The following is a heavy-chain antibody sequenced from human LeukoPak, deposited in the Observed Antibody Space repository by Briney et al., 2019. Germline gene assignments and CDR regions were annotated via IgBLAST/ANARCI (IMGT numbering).Heavy chain of an antibody. CDR1: GGTFSSYA. J-gene: IGHJ5*02. CDR3: ARSDTAMVWWFDP. D-gene: IGHD5-18*01. CDR2: IIPISGTA. Sequence: GASVKVSCKASGGTFSSYAISWVRQAPGQGLEWMGGIIPISGTANYAQKFQGRVTITADKSTSTAYMELSSLRSEDTAVYYCARSDTAMVWWFDPWGQGTLVTVSS. V-gene: IGHV1-69*06.